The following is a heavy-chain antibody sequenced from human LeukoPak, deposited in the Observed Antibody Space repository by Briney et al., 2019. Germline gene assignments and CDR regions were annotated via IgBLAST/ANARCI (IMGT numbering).Heavy chain of an antibody. J-gene: IGHJ4*02. Sequence: PSETLSLTCTVSGGSISSYYWGWIRQPPGKGLEWIGSIYYSGSTYYNPSLKSRVTISVDTSKSQFSLKLSSVTAADTAVYYCARSILGHYFDYWGQGTLVTVSS. CDR2: IYYSGST. CDR3: ARSILGHYFDY. CDR1: GGSISSYY. D-gene: IGHD2-15*01. V-gene: IGHV4-39*01.